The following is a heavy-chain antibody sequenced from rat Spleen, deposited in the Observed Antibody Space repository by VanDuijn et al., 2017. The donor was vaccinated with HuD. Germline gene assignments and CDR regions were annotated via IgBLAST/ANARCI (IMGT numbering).Heavy chain of an antibody. CDR1: GFTYSNYV. CDR3: AKDGIAAISTAGYFDY. D-gene: IGHD1-2*01. V-gene: IGHV5S13*01. J-gene: IGHJ2*01. Sequence: EVQLVESGGGLVQPGRSLKLSCAASGFTYSNYVMAWVRQAPTKGLEWVASISTGGGNTYYRDSVKGRFTISRDNAKNTLYLQMDSLRSEDTATYYCAKDGIAAISTAGYFDYWGQGVMVTVSS. CDR2: ISTGGGNT.